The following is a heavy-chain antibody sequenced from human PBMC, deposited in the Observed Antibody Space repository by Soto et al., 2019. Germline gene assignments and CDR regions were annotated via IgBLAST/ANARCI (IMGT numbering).Heavy chain of an antibody. V-gene: IGHV4-39*01. J-gene: IGHJ4*02. CDR3: ARHLREGYFDY. CDR1: NDSISSSTYF. CDR2: IYFSGST. Sequence: SETLSLTCTVSNDSISSSTYFWGWVRQPPGKGLEWIGSIYFSGSTFYNPSLKSRVTISLDTSKNHFSLKLTSVTATDTAVYYCARHLREGYFDYWGQGTLVTVSS.